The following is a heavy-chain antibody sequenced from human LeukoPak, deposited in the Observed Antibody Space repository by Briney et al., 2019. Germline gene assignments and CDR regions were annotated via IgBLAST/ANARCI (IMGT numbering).Heavy chain of an antibody. J-gene: IGHJ4*02. V-gene: IGHV1-18*01. CDR2: ISAYNGNT. CDR3: ARDSTAYCSGGSCYSTGFDY. CDR1: AYTFTSYG. D-gene: IGHD2-15*01. Sequence: GASVKVSCKASAYTFTSYGISWVRQAPAQGLEWMGWISAYNGNTNYAQKLQGRVTMTTDTSTSTAYMELRSLRSDDTAVYYCARDSTAYCSGGSCYSTGFDYWGQGTLVTVST.